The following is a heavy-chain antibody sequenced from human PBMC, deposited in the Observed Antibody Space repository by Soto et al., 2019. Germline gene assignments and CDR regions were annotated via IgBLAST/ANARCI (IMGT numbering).Heavy chain of an antibody. Sequence: PSETLSLTCTVSGGSISSGYYWSWIRQPPGKGLEWIGYIYHSGSTYYNPSLKSRVTISVDRSKNQSSLKLSSVTAADTAVYYCASSLTTVYYYGMDVWGQGTTVTVSS. V-gene: IGHV4-30-2*01. CDR2: IYHSGST. J-gene: IGHJ6*02. CDR3: ASSLTTVYYYGMDV. CDR1: GGSISSGYY. D-gene: IGHD4-17*01.